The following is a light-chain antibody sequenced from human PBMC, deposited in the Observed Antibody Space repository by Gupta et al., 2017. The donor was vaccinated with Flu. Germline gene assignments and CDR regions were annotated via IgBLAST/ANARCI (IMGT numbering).Light chain of an antibody. CDR1: KSVSSNY. J-gene: IGKJ1*01. CDR3: QQYGNSPQT. Sequence: GTRAWAPGERTTISCRASKSVSSNYLAWYQQKPGQAPRLLIYGASTRASEIPDRFSGSGSGTDFTLTISRLEPDDSAVYCCQQYGNSPQTFGRGTKVEIK. CDR2: GAS. V-gene: IGKV3-20*01.